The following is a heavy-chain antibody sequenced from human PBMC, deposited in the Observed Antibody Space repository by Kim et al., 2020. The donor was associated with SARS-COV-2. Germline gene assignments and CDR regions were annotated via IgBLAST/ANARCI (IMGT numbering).Heavy chain of an antibody. CDR2: IYYSGST. Sequence: SETLSLTCSVSGGSISSYYWSWIRQPPGKGLEWIGNIYYSGSTNYNPSLQSRVTISVDTSKNQFSLKLSSVTAADTAVYYCARGGGDYFDYWGQGTLVTV. D-gene: IGHD4-17*01. J-gene: IGHJ4*02. V-gene: IGHV4-59*01. CDR3: ARGGGDYFDY. CDR1: GGSISSYY.